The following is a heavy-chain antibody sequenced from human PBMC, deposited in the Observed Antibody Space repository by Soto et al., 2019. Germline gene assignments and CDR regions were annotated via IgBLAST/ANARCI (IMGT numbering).Heavy chain of an antibody. CDR1: GYTFTGYD. V-gene: IGHV1-2*04. CDR2: INPNSGGT. CDR3: ARACIAVAGYYYYYGMDV. D-gene: IGHD6-19*01. J-gene: IGHJ6*02. Sequence: ASVKVSCKASGYTFTGYDMHWVRQAPGQGLEWMGWINPNSGGTNYAQKFQGWVTMTRDTSISTAYMELSRLRSDDTAVYYCARACIAVAGYYYYYGMDVWGQGTTVT.